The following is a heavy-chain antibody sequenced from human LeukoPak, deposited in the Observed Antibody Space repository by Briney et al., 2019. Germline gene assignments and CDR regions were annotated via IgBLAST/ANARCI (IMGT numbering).Heavy chain of an antibody. CDR2: IFRSGTT. V-gene: IGHV4-38-2*02. CDR3: ARDSRNYYDSSGRYYFDY. J-gene: IGHJ4*02. CDR1: GGSINSYY. Sequence: PSETLSLTCTVSGGSINSYYWGWIRQPPGKGLEWIGSIFRSGTTYYNPSLRSRVTISVDTSKNQFSLKLSSVTAADTAVYYCARDSRNYYDSSGRYYFDYWGQGTLVTVSS. D-gene: IGHD3-22*01.